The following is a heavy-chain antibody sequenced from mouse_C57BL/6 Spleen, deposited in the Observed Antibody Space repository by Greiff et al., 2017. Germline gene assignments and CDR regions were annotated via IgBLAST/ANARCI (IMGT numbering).Heavy chain of an antibody. J-gene: IGHJ4*01. V-gene: IGHV5-4*01. CDR3: AREGYPPSYYAMDY. CDR1: GFTFSSYA. D-gene: IGHD2-2*01. Sequence: EVKLQESGGGLVKPGGSLKLSCAASGFTFSSYAMSWVRQTPEKRLEWVATISDGGSYTYYPDNVKGRFTISRDNAKNNLYLQMSHLKSEDTAMYYCAREGYPPSYYAMDYWGQGTSVTVSS. CDR2: ISDGGSYT.